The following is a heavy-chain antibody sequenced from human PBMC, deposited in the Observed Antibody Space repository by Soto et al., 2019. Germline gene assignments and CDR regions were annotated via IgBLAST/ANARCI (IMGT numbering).Heavy chain of an antibody. D-gene: IGHD3-9*01. V-gene: IGHV3-9*01. CDR1: GFTFDDHA. J-gene: IGHJ4*02. CDR2: ITWNSVAL. CDR3: AKERVRDFDG. Sequence: VQLVESGGGLVRPGGSLRLSCAASGFTFDDHAMHWVRQAPGKGLEWISAITWNSVALDYADSVKGRFTISRDNAKNSLYQKMNSLRPEDTALYYCAKERVRDFDGWGQGTLVTVSS.